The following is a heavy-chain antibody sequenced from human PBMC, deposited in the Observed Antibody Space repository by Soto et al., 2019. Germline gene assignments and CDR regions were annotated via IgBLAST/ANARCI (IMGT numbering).Heavy chain of an antibody. V-gene: IGHV3-48*02. CDR1: GFTVSDYS. CDR2: ISSTGDLI. J-gene: IGHJ4*02. D-gene: IGHD2-21*01. CDR3: ATWAIAVGGEGF. Sequence: TGGSLRLSCTASGFTVSDYSVNWVRQAPGKGLEWISYISSTGDLIFYADSVKGRFTIARDIAKNLLYLQMDSLRDEDSAVYYCATWAIAVGGEGFWGQGTLVTVSS.